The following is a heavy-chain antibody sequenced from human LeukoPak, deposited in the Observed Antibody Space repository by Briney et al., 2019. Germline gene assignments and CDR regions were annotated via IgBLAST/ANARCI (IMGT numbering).Heavy chain of an antibody. Sequence: GGSLRLSCAASGFTFRSYSMNWVRQAPGKGLEWVSSISSSSSYIYYADSVKGRFTISRDNAKNSLYLQMNSLRAEDTAVYYCARVEGSDWYLCYLDYWGQGTLVTVSS. J-gene: IGHJ4*02. CDR2: ISSSSSYI. CDR3: ARVEGSDWYLCYLDY. D-gene: IGHD6-19*01. V-gene: IGHV3-21*01. CDR1: GFTFRSYS.